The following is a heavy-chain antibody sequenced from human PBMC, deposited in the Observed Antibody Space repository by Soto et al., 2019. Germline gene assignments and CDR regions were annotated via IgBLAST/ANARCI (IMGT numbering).Heavy chain of an antibody. CDR2: ISYSGMT. CDR1: GGSLRRSSFY. V-gene: IGHV4-39*01. D-gene: IGHD3-22*01. J-gene: IGHJ4*01. CDR3: ATYSYHLDTSGYHDV. Sequence: PTETLSLTYTVSGGSLRRSSFYWGWIRQTPGTGLGWIASISYSGMTYYRHSLKGRVAISLDRSQNQFYLRLHSMTAADTSLYYCATYSYHLDTSGYHDVWGHGLQVTVSS.